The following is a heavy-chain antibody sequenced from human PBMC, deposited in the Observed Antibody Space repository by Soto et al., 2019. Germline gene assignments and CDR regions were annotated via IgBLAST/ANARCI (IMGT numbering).Heavy chain of an antibody. V-gene: IGHV1-18*01. CDR2: ISAHNGNT. J-gene: IGHJ4*02. CDR3: GRGRYGDY. CDR1: GYDFTTYG. D-gene: IGHD1-1*01. Sequence: QVHLVQSGAEVKKSGASVKVSCKGSGYDFTTYGITWVRQAPGQGLEWMAWISAHNGNTDYAQKLQGRVTVTRDTSTSTAYMELRSLRSDDTAVYYCGRGRYGDYWGQGALVTVSS.